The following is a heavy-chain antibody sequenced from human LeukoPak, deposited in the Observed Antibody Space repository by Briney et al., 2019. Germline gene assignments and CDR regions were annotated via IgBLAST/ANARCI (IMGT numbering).Heavy chain of an antibody. D-gene: IGHD5-18*01. CDR2: INHSGST. V-gene: IGHV4-34*01. CDR3: ARATTGYSYGYFDY. CDR1: GGSFSGYY. Sequence: SETLSLTCAVYGGSFSGYYWSWIRQPPGKGLEWIGEINHSGSTNYNPSLKSRVTISVDTSKNQFSLKLSSVTAADTAVYYCARATTGYSYGYFDYWGQGTLVTVSS. J-gene: IGHJ4*02.